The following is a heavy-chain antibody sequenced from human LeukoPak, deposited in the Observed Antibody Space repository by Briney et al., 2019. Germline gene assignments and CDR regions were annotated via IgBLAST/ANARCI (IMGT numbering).Heavy chain of an antibody. Sequence: ASVKVSCKASGYTFTGYYMHWVRQAPGQGLEWMGWISAYNGNTNYAQKLQGRVTMTTDTSTSTAYMELRSLRSDDTAVYYCARDLPHDYGDYLDAFDIWGQGTMVTVSS. CDR1: GYTFTGYY. D-gene: IGHD4-17*01. V-gene: IGHV1-18*04. CDR2: ISAYNGNT. J-gene: IGHJ3*02. CDR3: ARDLPHDYGDYLDAFDI.